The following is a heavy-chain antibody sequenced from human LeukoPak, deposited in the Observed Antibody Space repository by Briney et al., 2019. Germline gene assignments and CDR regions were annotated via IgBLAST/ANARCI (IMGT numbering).Heavy chain of an antibody. CDR1: GFTVSSNY. CDR3: ARDRYGSGSYYLVY. CDR2: IYGGGST. J-gene: IGHJ4*02. Sequence: GGSLRLSCAAPGFTVSSNYMSWVRQAPGKGLEWVSVIYGGGSTYYADSVKGRFTISRDNSKNTLYLQMNSLRAEDTAVYYCARDRYGSGSYYLVYWGQGTLVTVSS. D-gene: IGHD3-10*01. V-gene: IGHV3-66*01.